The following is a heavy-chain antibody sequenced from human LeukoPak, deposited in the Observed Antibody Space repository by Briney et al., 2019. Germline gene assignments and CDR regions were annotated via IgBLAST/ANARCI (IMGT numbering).Heavy chain of an antibody. V-gene: IGHV3-15*01. CDR1: GFTFSYAW. CDR2: IKSKTDGGTT. J-gene: IGHJ6*03. D-gene: IGHD3-10*01. Sequence: GGSLRLSCAASGFTFSYAWMSWVRQAPGKGLEWVGRIKSKTDGGTTDYAAPVKGRFTISRDDSKNTLYLQMNSLRAEDTAVYYCAKDQFKPSAITMLRGVRGYYYNMDVWGKGTTVTISS. CDR3: AKDQFKPSAITMLRGVRGYYYNMDV.